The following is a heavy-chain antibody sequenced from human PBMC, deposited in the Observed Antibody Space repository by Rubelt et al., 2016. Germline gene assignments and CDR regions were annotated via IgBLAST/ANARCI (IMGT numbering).Heavy chain of an antibody. V-gene: IGHV4-34*01. CDR3: ARGSQLSGYDFPDAFDI. CDR2: INHSGSI. CDR1: GGSFSGYY. Sequence: QVQLQQWGAGLLKPSETLSLTCAVYGGSFSGYYWSWIRQPPGKGLEWIGEINHSGSINYNPSLKRRVTIAVDTSKKQFSLKLSSVTAADTAVYYCARGSQLSGYDFPDAFDIWGQGTMVTVSS. D-gene: IGHD5-12*01. J-gene: IGHJ3*02.